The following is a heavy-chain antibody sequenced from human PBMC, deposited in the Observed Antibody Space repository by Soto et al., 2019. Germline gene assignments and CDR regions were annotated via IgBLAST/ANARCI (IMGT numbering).Heavy chain of an antibody. CDR3: ARLGYSSGWYSY. J-gene: IGHJ4*02. CDR2: TYYRSKWYN. V-gene: IGHV6-1*01. CDR1: GDSVSGNSAA. D-gene: IGHD6-19*01. Sequence: LQTLSLTCVISGDSVSGNSAAWNWIRQSPSRGLEWLGRTYYRSKWYNDYAVSAKSRITVTPDTSKNQFSLKLSSVTAADTAVYYCARLGYSSGWYSYWGQGTLVTVSS.